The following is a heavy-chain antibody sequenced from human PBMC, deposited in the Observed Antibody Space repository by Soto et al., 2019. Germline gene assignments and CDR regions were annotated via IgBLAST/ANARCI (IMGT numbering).Heavy chain of an antibody. CDR3: AREASAVLALDY. V-gene: IGHV1-2*02. D-gene: IGHD6-19*01. J-gene: IGHJ4*02. CDR1: GYTFTAYS. CDR2: FNPNSGDT. Sequence: ASVKVSCKASGYTFTAYSMHWVRQAPGQGLEWIGWFNPNSGDTVYAEKFQGRVTLTRDTSISTAYMELSSLRSDDTALYYCAREASAVLALDYCGPGTMVTVST.